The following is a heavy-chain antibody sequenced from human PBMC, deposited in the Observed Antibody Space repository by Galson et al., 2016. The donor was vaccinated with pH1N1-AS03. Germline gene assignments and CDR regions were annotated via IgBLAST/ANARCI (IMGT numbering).Heavy chain of an antibody. CDR1: GLTFSSYA. V-gene: IGHV1-69*05. J-gene: IGHJ4*02. CDR2: VEGVFRTT. CDR3: ATAGNYFDIRRFDY. D-gene: IGHD3-9*01. Sequence: SVKVSCKASGLTFSSYAISWVRQAPGQGLEWMGGVEGVFRTTNYAQKFQGRNTITMDQSTGTAYMEVSSLRAEDTAVYYCATAGNYFDIRRFDYWGQGTPVTVFS.